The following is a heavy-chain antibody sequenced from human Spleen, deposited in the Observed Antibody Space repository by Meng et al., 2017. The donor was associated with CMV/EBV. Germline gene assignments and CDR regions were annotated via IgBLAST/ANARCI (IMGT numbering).Heavy chain of an antibody. V-gene: IGHV4-39*07. D-gene: IGHD3-3*01. CDR1: GGSLSSSNYY. CDR3: ARDNHIRLSDQEGVDF. Sequence: SETLSLTCTVSGGSLSSSNYYWSWIRQPPGKGLEYIGSVYYTGSTYYSPSLKSRVNMSVDKSKNRFSLKLSSVTAADTAVYYCARDNHIRLSDQEGVDFRGQGTLVTVSS. J-gene: IGHJ4*02. CDR2: VYYTGST.